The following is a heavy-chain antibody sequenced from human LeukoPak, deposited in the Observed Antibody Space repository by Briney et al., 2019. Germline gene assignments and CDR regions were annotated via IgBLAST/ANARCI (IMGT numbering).Heavy chain of an antibody. CDR2: IRYDGSNK. CDR3: ARVDSGYDYYYYYYMDV. D-gene: IGHD5-12*01. V-gene: IGHV3-30*02. Sequence: GGSLRLSCAASGFTFSSYGMHWVRQAPGKGLEWVAFIRYDGSNKYYADSVKGRFTISRDNSKNTLYLQMNSLRAEDTAVYYCARVDSGYDYYYYYYMDVWGKGTTVTISS. CDR1: GFTFSSYG. J-gene: IGHJ6*03.